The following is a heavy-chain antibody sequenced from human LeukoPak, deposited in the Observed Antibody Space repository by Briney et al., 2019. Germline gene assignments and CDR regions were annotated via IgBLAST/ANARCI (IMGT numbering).Heavy chain of an antibody. CDR2: ISGSGGST. V-gene: IGHV3-23*01. CDR1: GFTFSSYA. D-gene: IGHD6-19*01. Sequence: PGGSLRLSCAASGFTFSSYAMSWVRQAPGKGLEWVSAISGSGGSTYYADSVKGRFTISRDNSKNTLYLQMNSLRAEDTAVYYCAKVGYSSGWLEDYFDYWGQGTLVTVSS. J-gene: IGHJ4*02. CDR3: AKVGYSSGWLEDYFDY.